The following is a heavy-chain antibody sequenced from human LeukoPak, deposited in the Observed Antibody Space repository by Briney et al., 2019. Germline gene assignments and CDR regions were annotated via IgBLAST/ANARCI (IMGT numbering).Heavy chain of an antibody. D-gene: IGHD6-13*01. V-gene: IGHV3-53*04. CDR1: GFTVSSNY. CDR2: IYSGGST. CDR3: ARGGAAGYPRTFDY. J-gene: IGHJ4*02. Sequence: GGSLRLSCAASGFTVSSNYISWVRQAPRKGLEWVSVIYSGGSTYHAQSVKGRFTNPRHNHKNKLYLQMNSLRAEDTAVYYCARGGAAGYPRTFDYWGQGTLVTVSS.